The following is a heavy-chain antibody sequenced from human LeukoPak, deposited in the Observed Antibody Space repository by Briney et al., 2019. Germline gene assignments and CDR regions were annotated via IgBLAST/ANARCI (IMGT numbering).Heavy chain of an antibody. CDR2: ISGSGGST. V-gene: IGHV3-23*01. D-gene: IGHD2-2*01. CDR3: AKDGRMWRSRTTADY. CDR1: GFTFSSYA. J-gene: IGHJ4*02. Sequence: GGSLRLSCAASGFTFSSYAMSWVRQAPGKGLEWVSAISGSGGSTYYADSVKGRFTISRDNSKNTLYLQMNSLRAEDTAVYYCAKDGRMWRSRTTADYWGQGTLVTVSS.